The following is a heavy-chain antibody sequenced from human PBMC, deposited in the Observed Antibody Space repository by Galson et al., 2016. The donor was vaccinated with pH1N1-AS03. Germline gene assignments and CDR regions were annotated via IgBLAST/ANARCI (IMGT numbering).Heavy chain of an antibody. J-gene: IGHJ4*02. CDR3: ARGDGYNYYFDY. V-gene: IGHV5-51*03. CDR1: GFRFTTYW. CDR2: IYPGDSDT. Sequence: QSGAEVKKPGESLMISCKASGFRFTTYWIAWVRQLPGKGLEWMGFIYPGDSDTKYSPSFQGPVTISADKSTHTAYLRWNNLKASDTAMYYCARGDGYNYYFDYWGQGTLVTVSS. D-gene: IGHD5-24*01.